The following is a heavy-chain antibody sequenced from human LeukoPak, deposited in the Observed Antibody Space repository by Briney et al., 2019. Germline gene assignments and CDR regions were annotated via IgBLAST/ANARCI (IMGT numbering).Heavy chain of an antibody. V-gene: IGHV3-7*01. CDR1: GFTFSSYW. D-gene: IGHD3-22*01. J-gene: IGHJ4*02. CDR3: ARDGRAGSGYYRKDDY. Sequence: PGGSLRLPCAASGFTFSSYWMTWVRQAPGKGLEWVANIKQDGSEKYYVDSVKGRFTISRDNAKNSLYLQMSSLRAEDTAVYYCARDGRAGSGYYRKDDYWGQGTLVTVSS. CDR2: IKQDGSEK.